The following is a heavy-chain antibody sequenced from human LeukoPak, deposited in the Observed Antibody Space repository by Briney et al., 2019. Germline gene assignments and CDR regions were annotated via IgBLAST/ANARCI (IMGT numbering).Heavy chain of an antibody. D-gene: IGHD6-19*01. CDR2: ISGSGGST. Sequence: PGGSLRLSCAASGLTFSSYAMSWVRQAPGKGLEWVSSISGSGGSTYYSDPVKGRFTISRDNSKNTLYLQLNSLRAEDTAVYYCAKDRSSGWYDAFDIWGQGTMVIVSS. V-gene: IGHV3-23*01. J-gene: IGHJ3*02. CDR1: GLTFSSYA. CDR3: AKDRSSGWYDAFDI.